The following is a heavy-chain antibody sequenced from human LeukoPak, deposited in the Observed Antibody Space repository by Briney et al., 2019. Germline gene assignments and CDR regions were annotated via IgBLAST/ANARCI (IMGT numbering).Heavy chain of an antibody. CDR3: AKDTAAAVYYYYGMDV. CDR1: GFTFDDYA. CDR2: ISWNSGSI. V-gene: IGHV3-9*01. D-gene: IGHD6-13*01. J-gene: IGHJ6*02. Sequence: GGSLRLSCAASGFTFDDYAMHWVRQAPGTGLERVSGISWNSGSIGYADSVKGRFTISRDNAKNSLYLQMNSLRAEDTALYYCAKDTAAAVYYYYGMDVWGQGTTVTVSS.